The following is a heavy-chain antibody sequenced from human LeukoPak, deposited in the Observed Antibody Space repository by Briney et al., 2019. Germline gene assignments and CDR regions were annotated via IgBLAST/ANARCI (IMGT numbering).Heavy chain of an antibody. CDR1: GFTFDDYA. CDR3: AKGKGAKRYGSGSSPFDY. D-gene: IGHD3-10*01. CDR2: ISWNSGSI. Sequence: QPGRSLRLSCAASGFTFDDYAMHWVRQAPGKGLEWVSGISWNSGSIGYADSVKGRFTISRDNAKNSLYLQMNSLRAEDTALYYCAKGKGAKRYGSGSSPFDYWGQGTLVTVSS. J-gene: IGHJ4*02. V-gene: IGHV3-9*01.